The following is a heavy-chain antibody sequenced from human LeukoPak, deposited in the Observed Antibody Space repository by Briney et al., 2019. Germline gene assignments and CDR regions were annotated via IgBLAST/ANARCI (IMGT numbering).Heavy chain of an antibody. CDR1: GYTFTSYG. Sequence: ASVKVSCKASGYTFTSYGISWVRQAPGQGLEWMGWISAYNGNTNYAQKLQGRVTMTTDASTSTAYMELRSLRSDDTAVYYCARDLRSTMVRGVMGYWGQGTLVTVSS. V-gene: IGHV1-18*01. CDR3: ARDLRSTMVRGVMGY. D-gene: IGHD3-10*01. J-gene: IGHJ4*02. CDR2: ISAYNGNT.